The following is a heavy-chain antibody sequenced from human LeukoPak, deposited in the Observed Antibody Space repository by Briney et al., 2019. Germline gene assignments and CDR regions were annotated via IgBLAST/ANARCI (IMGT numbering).Heavy chain of an antibody. CDR2: MYSGGST. J-gene: IGHJ4*02. CDR3: AREGLNLNRYFDY. V-gene: IGHV3-66*01. CDR1: GFTFSSYW. Sequence: GGSLRLSCAASGFTFSSYWMTWVRQAPGKGLEWVSAMYSGGSTYSADSVKGRFTMSRDTSKNTLYLEMNTLRAEDTAAYYCAREGLNLNRYFDYWGQGTPVTVSS. D-gene: IGHD1-14*01.